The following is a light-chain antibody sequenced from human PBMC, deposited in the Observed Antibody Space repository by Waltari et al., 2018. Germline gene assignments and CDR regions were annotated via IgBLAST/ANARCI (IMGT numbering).Light chain of an antibody. Sequence: DIVMTQSPLFLPVTPGEPASISCTSSQSLLHSNGYNYLDWYLQKPGQSPQLLIYLGSNRASGVPDRFSGSGSGTDFTLKISRVEAEDVGVYYCMQGRQTLTFGGGTKVEIK. CDR3: MQGRQTLT. CDR1: QSLLHSNGYNY. J-gene: IGKJ4*01. CDR2: LGS. V-gene: IGKV2-28*01.